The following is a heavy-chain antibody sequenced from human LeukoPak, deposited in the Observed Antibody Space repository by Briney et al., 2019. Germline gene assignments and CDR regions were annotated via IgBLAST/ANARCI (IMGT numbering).Heavy chain of an antibody. D-gene: IGHD1-26*01. V-gene: IGHV3-48*03. CDR3: AREQVGAKGGYAFDI. Sequence: QSGGSLRLSCAASGFTFSSYEMNWVRQAPGKGLEWVSDISSSGSTIYYADSVKGRFTISRDNAKNSLYLQMNSLRAEDTAVYYCAREQVGAKGGYAFDIWGQGTMVTVSS. CDR2: ISSSGSTI. J-gene: IGHJ3*02. CDR1: GFTFSSYE.